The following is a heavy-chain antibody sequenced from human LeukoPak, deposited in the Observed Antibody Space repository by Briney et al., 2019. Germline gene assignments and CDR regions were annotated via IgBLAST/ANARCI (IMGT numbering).Heavy chain of an antibody. D-gene: IGHD5-18*01. CDR2: FDPEDGET. Sequence: ASVKVSCKVSGYTLTGLSMHWVRQAPGKGLEWMGGFDPEDGETIYAQKFQGRVTMTEDTSTDTAYMELSSLRSEDTAVYYCATDRTSWIQLDYWGQGTLVTVSS. CDR1: GYTLTGLS. J-gene: IGHJ4*02. CDR3: ATDRTSWIQLDY. V-gene: IGHV1-24*01.